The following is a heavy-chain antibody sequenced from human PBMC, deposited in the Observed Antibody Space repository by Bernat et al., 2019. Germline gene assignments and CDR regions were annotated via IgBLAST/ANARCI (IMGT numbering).Heavy chain of an antibody. CDR2: ISYDGSNK. CDR3: AKCSGSYVVDGMDV. D-gene: IGHD3-10*02. J-gene: IGHJ6*02. Sequence: VQLVESGGGLVQPGGSLRLSCAASGFTFSSYGMHWVRQAPGKGLEWVAVISYDGSNKYYADSVKGRFTISRDNSKNTLYLQMNSLRAEDTAVYYCAKCSGSYVVDGMDVWGQGTTVTVSS. CDR1: GFTFSSYG. V-gene: IGHV3-30*18.